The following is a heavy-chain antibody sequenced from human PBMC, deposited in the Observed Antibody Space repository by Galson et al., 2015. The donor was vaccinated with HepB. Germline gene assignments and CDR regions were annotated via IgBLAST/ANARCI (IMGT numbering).Heavy chain of an antibody. J-gene: IGHJ6*02. V-gene: IGHV7-4-1*02. CDR3: ARVTSIYDFSSRAYSYYYYGMDV. D-gene: IGHD6-19*01. CDR1: GYTFTSYV. Sequence: SVKVSCKASGYTFTSYVIHWVRQAPGQGLEWMGGINTNTGTPTYAQGFTGRFVFSLDTSVSTAYLQISSLKTEDTAVYYCARVTSIYDFSSRAYSYYYYGMDVRGQGTTVAVSS. CDR2: INTNTGTP.